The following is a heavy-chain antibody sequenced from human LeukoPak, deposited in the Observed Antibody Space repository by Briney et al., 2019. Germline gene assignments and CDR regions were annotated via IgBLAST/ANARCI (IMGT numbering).Heavy chain of an antibody. CDR2: IYYSGST. V-gene: IGHV4-31*03. CDR3: ATDLRDNPPFAFDI. D-gene: IGHD2-21*01. CDR1: GGSISSGGYS. J-gene: IGHJ3*02. Sequence: PSETLSLTCTVSGGSISSGGYSWSWIRQHPGKGLEWVGYIYYSGSTYYNPSLKSRVTISVDTSKNQFSLKLSSVTAADTAVYYCATDLRDNPPFAFDIWGQGTMVTVFS.